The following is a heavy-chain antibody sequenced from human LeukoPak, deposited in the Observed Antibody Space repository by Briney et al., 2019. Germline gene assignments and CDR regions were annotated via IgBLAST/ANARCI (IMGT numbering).Heavy chain of an antibody. D-gene: IGHD3-22*01. CDR1: GFTFSSYS. CDR2: ISSSSSTI. J-gene: IGHJ4*02. CDR3: AKGRFSSGYYDFDY. Sequence: PGGSLRLSCAASGFTFSSYSMNWVRQAPGKGLEWVSYISSSSSTIYYADSVKGRFTISRDNAKNSLYLQMNSLRAEDTAVYYCAKGRFSSGYYDFDYWGQGTLVTVSS. V-gene: IGHV3-48*01.